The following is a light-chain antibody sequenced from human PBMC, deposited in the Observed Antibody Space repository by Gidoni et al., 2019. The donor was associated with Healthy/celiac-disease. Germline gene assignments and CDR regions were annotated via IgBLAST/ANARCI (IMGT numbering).Light chain of an antibody. V-gene: IGKV1-5*01. CDR1: QSISSW. CDR3: QQYNSYWT. Sequence: DIQMTQSPSTLSASVGDRVTITCRASQSISSWFAWYQQKPGKAHKLLIYDASSLERGVPSRCSGSGAGTEFTLTISSLQPDDFATYYCQQYNSYWTFGQGTKVEIK. J-gene: IGKJ1*01. CDR2: DAS.